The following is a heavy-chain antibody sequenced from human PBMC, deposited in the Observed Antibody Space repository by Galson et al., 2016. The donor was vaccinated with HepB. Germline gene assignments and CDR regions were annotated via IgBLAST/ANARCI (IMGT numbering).Heavy chain of an antibody. Sequence: PALVKPTQTLTLTCTFSGFSLTTSGVGVAWIRQPPGKALEWLALIYWDDDKRYSPSLKSRRTITKDTSKDQVVLTVTNMDPVDTATYYCAHKRISSGYYGVVSSGSLDYWGQGTLVTVSS. V-gene: IGHV2-5*02. D-gene: IGHD3-22*01. J-gene: IGHJ4*02. CDR1: GFSLTTSGVG. CDR2: IYWDDDK. CDR3: AHKRISSGYYGVVSSGSLDY.